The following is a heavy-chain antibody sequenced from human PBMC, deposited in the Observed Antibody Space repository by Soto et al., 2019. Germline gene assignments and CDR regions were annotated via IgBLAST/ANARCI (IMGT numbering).Heavy chain of an antibody. V-gene: IGHV1-18*01. J-gene: IGHJ4*02. CDR1: GYTFTSYA. CDR2: ISAYNGNT. CDR3: GLDIPAVDY. D-gene: IGHD2-2*03. Sequence: QVQLVQSGAEVKKPGASVKVSCKASGYTFTSYAIRWVRQAPGQVLEWMGWISAYNGNTNYAQKLQGRVTMTTDTSSSTPYMELRSLRSADRAVYYCGLDIPAVDYWGEGTLVTVSS.